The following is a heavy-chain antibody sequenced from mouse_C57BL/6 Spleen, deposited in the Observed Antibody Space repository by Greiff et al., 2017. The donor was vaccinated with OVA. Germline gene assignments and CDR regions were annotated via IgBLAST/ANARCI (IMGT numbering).Heavy chain of an antibody. CDR2: ISSGSSTI. CDR3: ARQDYDVGAWFAY. CDR1: GFTFSDYG. D-gene: IGHD2-4*01. V-gene: IGHV5-17*01. J-gene: IGHJ3*01. Sequence: EVKLVESGGGLVKPGGSLKLSCAASGFTFSDYGMHWVRQAPEKGLEWVAYISSGSSTIYYADTVKGRFTISRDNAKNTLFLQMTSLRSEDTAMYYCARQDYDVGAWFAYWGQGTLVTVSA.